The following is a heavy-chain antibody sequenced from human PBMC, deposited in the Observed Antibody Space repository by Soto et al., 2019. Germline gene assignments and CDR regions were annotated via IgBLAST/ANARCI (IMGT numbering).Heavy chain of an antibody. J-gene: IGHJ6*02. V-gene: IGHV1-3*04. Sequence: SSVKGSWKASGYISTTYAIHWLRQAPGQRLEWMGWINTDSGNTKYSQKFQGRVTLTRDTSASTAYMDLSSLRSEDTAVYYCARAGAASSFGMDVWGQGATVPVSS. D-gene: IGHD2-15*01. CDR1: GYISTTYA. CDR3: ARAGAASSFGMDV. CDR2: INTDSGNT.